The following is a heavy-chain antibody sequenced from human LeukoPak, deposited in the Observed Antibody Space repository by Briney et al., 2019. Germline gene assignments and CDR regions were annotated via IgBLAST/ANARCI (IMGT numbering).Heavy chain of an antibody. J-gene: IGHJ4*02. Sequence: SQTLSLTCTVSGGSISSGGYYWSWIRQHPGKGLEWIGYIYYSGSTYYNPSLKSRVTISVDTSKNQFSLKLSSVTAAGTAVYYCARGDSVAGNDYWGQGTLVTVSS. V-gene: IGHV4-31*03. CDR1: GGSISSGGYY. CDR3: ARGDSVAGNDY. CDR2: IYYSGST. D-gene: IGHD6-19*01.